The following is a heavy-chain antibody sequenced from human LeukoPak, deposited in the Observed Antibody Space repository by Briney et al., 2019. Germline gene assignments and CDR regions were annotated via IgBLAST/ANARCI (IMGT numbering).Heavy chain of an antibody. CDR1: VFNFISYS. D-gene: IGHD3-10*01. J-gene: IGHJ4*02. CDR2: ISSSNVYI. Sequence: PGGSLRLSCAASVFNFISYSINGVRQAPGRGLEGGSSISSSNVYIYYADSVKGRFTISRDNAKSSLYLQMSSLRAEDSAVYYCARAMVRGVNDYWGQGTLVTVSS. CDR3: ARAMVRGVNDY. V-gene: IGHV3-21*01.